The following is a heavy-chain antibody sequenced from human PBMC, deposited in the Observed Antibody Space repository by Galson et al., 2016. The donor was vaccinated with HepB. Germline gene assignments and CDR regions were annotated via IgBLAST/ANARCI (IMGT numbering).Heavy chain of an antibody. Sequence: SLRLSCAASGFALSGSGLNWVRQAPGKGLQWISYIGSRVSPIYYADSVKGRFTISRDNAKNSVYLQMNNLRDEDTGVYYCARELVRSAFDLWGQGTMVTVSS. CDR3: ARELVRSAFDL. CDR1: GFALSGSG. D-gene: IGHD6-6*01. J-gene: IGHJ3*01. V-gene: IGHV3-48*02. CDR2: IGSRVSPI.